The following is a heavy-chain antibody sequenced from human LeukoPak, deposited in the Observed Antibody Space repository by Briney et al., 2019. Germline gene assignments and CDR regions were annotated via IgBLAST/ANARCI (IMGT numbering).Heavy chain of an antibody. D-gene: IGHD1-26*01. Sequence: GGALKISGKGSGYHFTSYWSGGGRQMPGKGLEWMGIIYPGDSDTRYRASCQGQVTISAHKSISTAYLQSSSLNASDTAMYYCASYSGSYYAEYFQHWGQGTLVTVSS. CDR3: ASYSGSYYAEYFQH. J-gene: IGHJ1*01. CDR1: GYHFTSYW. V-gene: IGHV5-51*01. CDR2: IYPGDSDT.